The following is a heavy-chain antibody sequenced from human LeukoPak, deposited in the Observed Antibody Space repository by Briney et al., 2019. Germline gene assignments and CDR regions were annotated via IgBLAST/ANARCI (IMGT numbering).Heavy chain of an antibody. Sequence: GGSLRLSCAASGFTFSSYGMHWVRQAPGKGLEWVAFIRYDGSNKYYADSVKGRFTISRDNSKNTLYLQMNSLRAEDTAVYYCARDGTGDAVGAFDYWGQGTLVTVSS. D-gene: IGHD1-14*01. CDR3: ARDGTGDAVGAFDY. CDR2: IRYDGSNK. J-gene: IGHJ4*02. V-gene: IGHV3-30*02. CDR1: GFTFSSYG.